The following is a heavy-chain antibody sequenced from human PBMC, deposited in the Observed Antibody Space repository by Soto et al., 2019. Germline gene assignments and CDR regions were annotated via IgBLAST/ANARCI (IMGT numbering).Heavy chain of an antibody. D-gene: IGHD6-13*01. J-gene: IGHJ4*02. CDR3: ARDSSAAAAGTDY. V-gene: IGHV4-31*03. CDR2: IYYSGST. Sequence: SETLSLTCTVSGGSISNGGYYWSWIRQHPGKGLEWIGYIYYSGSTYYNPSLKSRVTISVDTSKNQFSLKLSSVTAADTAVYYCARDSSAAAAGTDYWGQGTLVTVSS. CDR1: GGSISNGGYY.